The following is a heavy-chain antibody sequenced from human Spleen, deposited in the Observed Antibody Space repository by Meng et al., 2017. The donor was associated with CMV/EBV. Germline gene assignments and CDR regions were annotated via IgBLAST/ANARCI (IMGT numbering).Heavy chain of an antibody. J-gene: IGHJ5*02. V-gene: IGHV4-30-4*01. CDR3: ARDPKGTPYSTHWP. CDR1: GGSISDSNYY. Sequence: SETLSLTCTVSGGSISDSNYYWSWIRQPPGKGLEWIGSIYNSESTYYNPSLKGRATISIDTSKSQFSLQLNSVTAADTAVYFCARDPKGTPYSTHWPWGQGALVTVSS. D-gene: IGHD4-11*01. CDR2: IYNSEST.